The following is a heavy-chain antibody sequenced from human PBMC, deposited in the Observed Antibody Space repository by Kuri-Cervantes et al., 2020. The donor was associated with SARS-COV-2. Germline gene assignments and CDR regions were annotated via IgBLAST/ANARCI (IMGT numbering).Heavy chain of an antibody. V-gene: IGHV1-46*01. J-gene: IGHJ4*02. Sequence: ASVKVSCKASGYTFTSYYMHWVRQAPGQGLEWMGIINPSGGSTSYAQKLQGRVTMTTDTSTSTAYMELRSLRSDDTAVYYCARGEVEVVVAATPHYFDYWGQGTLVTVSS. CDR1: GYTFTSYY. CDR3: ARGEVEVVVAATPHYFDY. D-gene: IGHD2-15*01. CDR2: INPSGGST.